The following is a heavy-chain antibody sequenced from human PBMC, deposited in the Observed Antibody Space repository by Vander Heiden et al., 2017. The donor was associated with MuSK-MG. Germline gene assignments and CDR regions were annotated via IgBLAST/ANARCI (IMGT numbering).Heavy chain of an antibody. CDR3: ARVGYDGSGSPFDD. D-gene: IGHD3-10*01. CDR1: GGTFSSYA. V-gene: IGHV1-69*06. CDR2: IIPIFGTD. Sequence: QVQLVQSGAEVKKPGSSVKVSCKASGGTFSSYAISWVRQAPGQGLEWMGGIIPIFGTDNYAQKVQGRVTITADKSTSTAYMELSRLRSEATSVYYCARVGYDGSGSPFDDWGQGTMVTVYS. J-gene: IGHJ4*02.